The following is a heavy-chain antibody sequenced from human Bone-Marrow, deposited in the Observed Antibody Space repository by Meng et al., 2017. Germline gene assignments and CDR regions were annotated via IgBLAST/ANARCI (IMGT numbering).Heavy chain of an antibody. V-gene: IGHV2-70*01. CDR3: ARILYPAASNWFDP. Sequence: SGPTLVKPTQTLTLTCTFPGFSLSTSGMCVSWIRQPPGKALEWLALIDWDDDKYYSTSLKTRLTISKDTSKNQVVLTMTNMDPVDTATYYCARILYPAASNWFDPWGQGTLVTVSS. CDR2: IDWDDDK. D-gene: IGHD2-2*01. J-gene: IGHJ5*02. CDR1: GFSLSTSGMC.